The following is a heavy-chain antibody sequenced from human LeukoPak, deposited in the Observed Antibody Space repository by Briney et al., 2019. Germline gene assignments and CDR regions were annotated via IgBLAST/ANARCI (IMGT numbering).Heavy chain of an antibody. V-gene: IGHV3-7*01. CDR1: GFTFSTFW. Sequence: GESRRLSCVASGFTFSTFWMTWVRQAPGQGLEWVANIMGDGSRQYYVDSVKGRFTISRDNAKNSLYLQMTNLIAEDTSVYYCARDYNYYTSDRYYDAFDIWGQGTMVTVSS. CDR3: ARDYNYYTSDRYYDAFDI. J-gene: IGHJ3*02. D-gene: IGHD3-22*01. CDR2: IMGDGSRQ.